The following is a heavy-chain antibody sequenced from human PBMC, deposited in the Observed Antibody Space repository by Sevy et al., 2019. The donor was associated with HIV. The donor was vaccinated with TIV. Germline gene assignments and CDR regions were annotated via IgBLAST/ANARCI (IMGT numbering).Heavy chain of an antibody. V-gene: IGHV3-21*01. CDR3: ARSYYYVSSGYYYFNWFDP. CDR2: ISSSSSYI. J-gene: IGHJ5*02. CDR1: GFTFSSYS. Sequence: GGSLRLSCAASGFTFSSYSMNWVRQAPGKGLEWVSSISSSSSYIYYADSVKGRFTISRDNAKNSLYLQMNSLRAEDTAVYYCARSYYYVSSGYYYFNWFDPWGQGTLVTVSS. D-gene: IGHD3-22*01.